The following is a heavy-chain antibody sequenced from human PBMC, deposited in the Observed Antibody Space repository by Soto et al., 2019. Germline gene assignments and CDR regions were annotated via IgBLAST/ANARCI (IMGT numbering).Heavy chain of an antibody. V-gene: IGHV3-7*01. J-gene: IGHJ6*01. CDR3: GKDMDV. Sequence: GGSRRLSCAASGFTFSSYWMSWVRQAPGKGLEWVANIKEDGSEIYYVGSVKGRFTISRDSAKNSLYLQMNSLRAEDTAVDYCGKDMDVWSQGTTVTVSS. CDR2: IKEDGSEI. CDR1: GFTFSSYW.